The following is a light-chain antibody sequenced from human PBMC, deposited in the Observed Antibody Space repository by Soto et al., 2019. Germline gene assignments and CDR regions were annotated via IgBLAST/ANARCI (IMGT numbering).Light chain of an antibody. CDR2: KAS. J-gene: IGKJ2*01. V-gene: IGKV1-5*03. Sequence: DIPMTQSPSTLSASIGDRVTITCRASQSIDSWLAWYQQKPGKAPKVLIYKASNLESGVPSRFSGSRSGTEFTLTISSLQPDDFATYYCQHYHTFPYTFGQGTKLEIK. CDR1: QSIDSW. CDR3: QHYHTFPYT.